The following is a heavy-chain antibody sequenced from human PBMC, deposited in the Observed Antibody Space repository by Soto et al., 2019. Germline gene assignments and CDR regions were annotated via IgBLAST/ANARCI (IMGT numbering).Heavy chain of an antibody. J-gene: IGHJ3*01. CDR1: GFSLSTLGAG. CDR3: AHTQLTTGANAFDV. CDR2: IYWDDDR. Sequence: QITLKESGPTLVKPTQVLTLTCSFSGFSLSTLGAGVGWVRQPPGKALEWLALIYWDDDRQYSPSLKTRLTITKDTSKNQVVLTLTNMDPVDTGTYFCAHTQLTTGANAFDVWGPGIIVTVSS. D-gene: IGHD1-1*01. V-gene: IGHV2-5*02.